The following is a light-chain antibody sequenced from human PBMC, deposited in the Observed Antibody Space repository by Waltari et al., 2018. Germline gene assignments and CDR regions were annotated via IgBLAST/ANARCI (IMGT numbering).Light chain of an antibody. Sequence: SYYLSQPPSVSVSPGQMPRITCSGDALPTQYAYWYQQKSGQAPVLVISKHTQRPSNIPGRFSASTSGTTVTLTISGVQAEDEADYYCQAWDSSTVVFGGGTKLTVL. J-gene: IGLJ2*01. CDR2: KHT. CDR1: ALPTQY. V-gene: IGLV3-25*03. CDR3: QAWDSSTVV.